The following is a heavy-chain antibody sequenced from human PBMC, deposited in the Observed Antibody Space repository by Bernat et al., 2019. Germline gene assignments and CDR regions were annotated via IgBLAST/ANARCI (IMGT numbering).Heavy chain of an antibody. Sequence: QVQLQESGPGLVRPSGTLSLTCTVSGGSISTSNWWTWVRQPPGKGLEWIGEIYHSGSTNYKPSLKSRVTISVDRSKNQFSLKLSSVTAADTAVYYCAREGLGYDILTGYHYYYGMDVWGQGTTVTVSS. CDR3: AREGLGYDILTGYHYYYGMDV. J-gene: IGHJ6*02. CDR1: GGSISTSNW. CDR2: IYHSGST. D-gene: IGHD3-9*01. V-gene: IGHV4-4*02.